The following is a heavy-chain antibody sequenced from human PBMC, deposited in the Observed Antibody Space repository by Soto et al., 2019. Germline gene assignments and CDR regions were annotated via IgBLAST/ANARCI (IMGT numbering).Heavy chain of an antibody. CDR2: ISYDGSNK. V-gene: IGHV3-30*18. CDR3: AKDSPRFPY. Sequence: GGSLRLSCAASGFTFSSYGMHWVRQAPGKGLEWVAVISYDGSNKYYADSVKGRFTISRDNSKNTLYLQMNSLRAEDTAVYYCAKDSPRFPYWGQGTLVTVSS. J-gene: IGHJ4*02. CDR1: GFTFSSYG. D-gene: IGHD3-10*01.